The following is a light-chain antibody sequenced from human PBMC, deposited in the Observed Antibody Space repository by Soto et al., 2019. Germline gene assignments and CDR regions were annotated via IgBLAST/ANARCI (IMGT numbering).Light chain of an antibody. Sequence: EIVLRQSPGSLSLSPRERATLSCRASQSVSSNHLAWYQQRPGQAPRLLIYGASRRATGIPDRFSGSGSGTVFTLTISRLEPEDFAMYYCQQYGSSTYTFGQGTKVEIK. V-gene: IGKV3-20*01. CDR3: QQYGSSTYT. J-gene: IGKJ2*01. CDR2: GAS. CDR1: QSVSSNH.